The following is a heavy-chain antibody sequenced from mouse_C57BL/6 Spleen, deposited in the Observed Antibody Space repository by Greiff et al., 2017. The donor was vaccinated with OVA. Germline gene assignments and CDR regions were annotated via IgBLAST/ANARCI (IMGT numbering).Heavy chain of an antibody. J-gene: IGHJ2*01. Sequence: EVQRVESGEGLVKPGGSLKLSCAASGFTFSSYAMSWVRQTPEKRLEWVAYISSGGDYIYYADTVKGRFTISRDNARNTLYLQMSSLKSEDTAMYYCTRGIYYGSEGGDYFDYWGQGTTLTVSS. V-gene: IGHV5-9-1*02. CDR3: TRGIYYGSEGGDYFDY. CDR2: ISSGGDYI. CDR1: GFTFSSYA. D-gene: IGHD1-1*01.